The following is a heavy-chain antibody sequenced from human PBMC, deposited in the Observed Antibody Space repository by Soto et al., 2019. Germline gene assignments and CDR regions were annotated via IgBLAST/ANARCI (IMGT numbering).Heavy chain of an antibody. CDR1: GFTFSSYW. CDR3: ARGLDSGWYPQLDY. Sequence: QAGGSLRLSCAASGFTFSSYWMHWVRQAPGKGLVWVSRTNGDGSNTNYADSVKGRFTISRDNAKNTLYLQMNSLRAGDTAVYYCARGLDSGWYPQLDYWGQGTLVTVSS. CDR2: TNGDGSNT. J-gene: IGHJ4*02. D-gene: IGHD6-19*01. V-gene: IGHV3-74*01.